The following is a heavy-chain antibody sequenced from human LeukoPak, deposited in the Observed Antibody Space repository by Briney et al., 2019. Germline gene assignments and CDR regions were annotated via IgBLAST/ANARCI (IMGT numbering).Heavy chain of an antibody. V-gene: IGHV3-11*04. Sequence: PGGSLRLSCAASGFTFSDYYMSWIRQAPGKGLERVSYISSSGSTIYYADSVKGRFTISRDNAKNSLYLQMNSLRAEDTAVYYCARSKPFEAGDAFDIWGQGTMVTVSS. CDR3: ARSKPFEAGDAFDI. CDR1: GFTFSDYY. D-gene: IGHD1-14*01. CDR2: ISSSGSTI. J-gene: IGHJ3*02.